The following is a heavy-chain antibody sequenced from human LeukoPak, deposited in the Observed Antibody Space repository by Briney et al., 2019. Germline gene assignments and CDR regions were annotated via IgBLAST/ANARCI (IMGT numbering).Heavy chain of an antibody. J-gene: IGHJ4*02. Sequence: GGSLRLSCAASGFTFSNYAMSWVRQAPGKGLEWVSAISGSGVSIYYADSVKGRFTISRDNSKNTLYLQMNSLRAEDTAVYYCAKEGEYDDFWSGYLGSRGYYFDYWGQGTLVTVSS. D-gene: IGHD3-3*01. CDR2: ISGSGVSI. CDR3: AKEGEYDDFWSGYLGSRGYYFDY. V-gene: IGHV3-23*01. CDR1: GFTFSNYA.